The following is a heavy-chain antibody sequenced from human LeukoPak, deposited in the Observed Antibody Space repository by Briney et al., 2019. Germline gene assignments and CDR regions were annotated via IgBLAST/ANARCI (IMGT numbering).Heavy chain of an antibody. J-gene: IGHJ4*02. CDR1: GGTFSSYA. Sequence: ASVKVSCKASGGTFSSYAISWVRQAPGQGLEWMGIINPSGGSTSYAQKFQGRVTMTRDTSTSTVYMELSSLRSEDTAVYYCARDPPRSYYFDYWGQGTLVTVSS. CDR2: INPSGGST. CDR3: ARDPPRSYYFDY. V-gene: IGHV1-46*01.